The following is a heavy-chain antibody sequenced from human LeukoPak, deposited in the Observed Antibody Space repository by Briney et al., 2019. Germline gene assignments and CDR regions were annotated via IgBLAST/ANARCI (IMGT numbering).Heavy chain of an antibody. V-gene: IGHV3-30*03. D-gene: IGHD6-19*01. CDR3: AREGYSSGWYLSSYWYFDL. CDR1: GFTFSSYG. CDR2: ISYDGSNK. Sequence: PGRSLRLSCAASGFTFSSYGMHWVRQAPGKGLEWVAVISYDGSNKYYADSVKGRFTISRDNAKNSLYLQMNSLRAEDTAVYYCAREGYSSGWYLSSYWYFDLWGRGTLVTVSS. J-gene: IGHJ2*01.